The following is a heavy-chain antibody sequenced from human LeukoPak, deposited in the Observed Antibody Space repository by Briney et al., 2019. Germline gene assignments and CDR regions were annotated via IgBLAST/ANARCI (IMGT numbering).Heavy chain of an antibody. J-gene: IGHJ6*04. CDR2: ISGSSDHI. D-gene: IGHD3-22*01. CDR3: ARDFFDSSGHYYDAY. V-gene: IGHV3-21*01. Sequence: GGSLRLSCAASGFTFSSYSMNWVRQAPGKGLEWVSAISGSSDHIHYADSMKGRFTISRDNAKNSLYLQMNSLTAEDTAVYYCARDFFDSSGHYYDAYWGKGTTVTVSS. CDR1: GFTFSSYS.